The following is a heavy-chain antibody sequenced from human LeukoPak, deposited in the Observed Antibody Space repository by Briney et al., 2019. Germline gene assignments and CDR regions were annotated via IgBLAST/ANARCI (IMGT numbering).Heavy chain of an antibody. J-gene: IGHJ4*02. D-gene: IGHD3-10*01. V-gene: IGHV1-69*01. Sequence: GASVKVSCKASGGTLSRYAISWVRQAPGQGPEWMGGIIPIFGTTNYAQKFQGRVTITADESTSTAYMELSSLRSEDTAVYYCARIVGIASRGYFDYWGQGTRVTVSS. CDR2: IIPIFGTT. CDR1: GGTLSRYA. CDR3: ARIVGIASRGYFDY.